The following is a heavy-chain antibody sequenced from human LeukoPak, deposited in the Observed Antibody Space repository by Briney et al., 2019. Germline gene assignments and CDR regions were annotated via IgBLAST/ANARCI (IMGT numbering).Heavy chain of an antibody. CDR3: ARDQSRQYYYDSSGSYGMDV. J-gene: IGHJ6*02. Sequence: EASVNVSCKASGYTFTSYGISWVRQAPGQGLEWMGWISAYNGNTNYAQKLQGRVTMTTDTSTSTAYMELRSLRSDDTAVYHCARDQSRQYYYDSSGSYGMDVWGQGTTVTVSS. CDR2: ISAYNGNT. D-gene: IGHD3-22*01. V-gene: IGHV1-18*01. CDR1: GYTFTSYG.